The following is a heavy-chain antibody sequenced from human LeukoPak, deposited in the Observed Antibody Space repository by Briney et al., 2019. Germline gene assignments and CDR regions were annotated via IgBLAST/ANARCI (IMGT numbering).Heavy chain of an antibody. CDR3: ARVGDWNDLVY. V-gene: IGHV4-59*01. CDR2: IYYSGST. D-gene: IGHD1-1*01. J-gene: IGHJ4*02. CDR1: GVSFSDYY. Sequence: SETLSLTCTVSGVSFSDYYWSWIRQPPGKGLECIGYIYYSGSTNYNPSLKSRVTMSIDTSKNQFSLKLRSVTAADTAVYYCARVGDWNDLVYWGQGTLVTVSS.